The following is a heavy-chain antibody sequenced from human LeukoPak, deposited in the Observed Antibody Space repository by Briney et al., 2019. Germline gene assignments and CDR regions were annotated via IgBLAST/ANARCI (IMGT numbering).Heavy chain of an antibody. CDR1: GFTFSNYA. V-gene: IGHV3-23*01. CDR2: LSGSGVTT. Sequence: PGGSLRLSCAASGFTFSNYAMSWVRQAPGKGLEWVSTLSGSGVTTYYADSVKGRFTISRDNSKNTLYLQMNSLRAEDTAVYYCAKSKNLGISGAFDYWGRGTLVTVSS. CDR3: AKSKNLGISGAFDY. D-gene: IGHD7-27*01. J-gene: IGHJ4*02.